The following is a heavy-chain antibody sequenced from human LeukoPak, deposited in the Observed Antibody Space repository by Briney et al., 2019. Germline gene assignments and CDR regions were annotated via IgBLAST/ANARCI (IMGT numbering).Heavy chain of an antibody. D-gene: IGHD3-10*01. CDR2: IKQDGSEK. V-gene: IGHV3-7*01. CDR1: GFTFSSYW. Sequence: GGSLRLSCAASGFTFSSYWMSWVRQAPGKGLEWVANIKQDGSEKYYVDSVKGRFTISRDNAKNSLYLQMNSLRAEDTAVYYCAKDPFNGSGKTYFHYWGQGSLVTVSS. J-gene: IGHJ4*02. CDR3: AKDPFNGSGKTYFHY.